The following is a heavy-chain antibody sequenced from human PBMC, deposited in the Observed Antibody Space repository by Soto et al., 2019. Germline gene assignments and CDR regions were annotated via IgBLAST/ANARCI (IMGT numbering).Heavy chain of an antibody. CDR2: IYHSGSP. J-gene: IGHJ6*02. CDR1: GGSISSGDYY. V-gene: IGHV4-30-4*01. CDR3: ASQASPYYYYGMDV. Sequence: SETLSLTCTVSGGSISSGDYYWSWIRQPPGKGLEWIGFIYHSGSPFYNPSLQSRLTISLDTSKNQFSLKLSSVTAADTAVYYCASQASPYYYYGMDVWGQGTTVTVSS.